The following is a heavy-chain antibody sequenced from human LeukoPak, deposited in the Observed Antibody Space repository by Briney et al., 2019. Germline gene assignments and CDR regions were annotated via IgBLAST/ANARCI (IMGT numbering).Heavy chain of an antibody. D-gene: IGHD6-19*01. V-gene: IGHV4-61*02. CDR1: GGSISSGSYY. CDR3: ARDPAVAGTGWWFDP. CDR2: IYTSGST. J-gene: IGHJ5*02. Sequence: SQTLSLTCTVSGGSISSGSYYWSWIRQPAGKGLEWIGRIYTSGSTNYNPSLKSRVTISVDTSKNQFSLKLSSVTAADTAVYYCARDPAVAGTGWWFDPWGQGTLATVSS.